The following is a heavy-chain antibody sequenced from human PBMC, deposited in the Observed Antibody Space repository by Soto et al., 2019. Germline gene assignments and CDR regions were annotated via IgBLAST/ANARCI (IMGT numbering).Heavy chain of an antibody. Sequence: SETLSLPCTVSGGTVSSGSYNWSWIRHPPPKGLEWIVYIYHSGSTTYSPSLKRRVTISVDTSKNHFPLKLSSVTGADTAVYYCARDGRVVGACLDPWGQGTLVTVSS. J-gene: IGHJ5*02. D-gene: IGHD1-26*01. CDR2: IYHSGST. CDR1: GGTVSSGSYN. CDR3: ARDGRVVGACLDP. V-gene: IGHV4-61*01.